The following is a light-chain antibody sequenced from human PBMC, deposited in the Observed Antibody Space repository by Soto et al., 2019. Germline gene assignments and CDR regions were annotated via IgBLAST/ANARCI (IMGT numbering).Light chain of an antibody. CDR1: QSVSSY. CDR3: QQRSSWPLFT. CDR2: DAS. J-gene: IGKJ3*01. V-gene: IGKV3-11*01. Sequence: EIVLTQSPATLSLSPGERATLSCRASQSVSSYLAWYQQKPGQAPRLLIYDASNRATGIPARFSGSGSGTDFTLTISSLEPEDFAVYYCQQRSSWPLFTFGRGTKVDIK.